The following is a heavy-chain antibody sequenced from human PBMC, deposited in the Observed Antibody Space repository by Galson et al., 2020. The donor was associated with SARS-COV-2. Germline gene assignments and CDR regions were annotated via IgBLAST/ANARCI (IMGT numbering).Heavy chain of an antibody. CDR1: GFHFSSYS. J-gene: IGHJ6*02. CDR2: ISSGSSYI. CDR3: ARLGGMATTPNTYYYYGMDV. Sequence: GGSLRLSCAASGFHFSSYSMIWVRQAPGKGLEWVSSISSGSSYIYYADSVRGRFSMSRDNPKNSLYLQMNSLRVEDTAVYYCARLGGMATTPNTYYYYGMDVWGQGTTVTVSS. V-gene: IGHV3-21*01. D-gene: IGHD3-16*01.